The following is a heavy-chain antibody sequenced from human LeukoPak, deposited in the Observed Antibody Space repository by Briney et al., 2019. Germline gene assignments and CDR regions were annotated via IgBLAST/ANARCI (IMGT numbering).Heavy chain of an antibody. CDR2: ISHSGST. Sequence: GSLRLSCAASGFTFSSYWMSWVRQPPGKGLEWIGEISHSGSTNYNPSLKSRVTISVDTSKNQFSLKLSSVTAADTAVYYCARQRGGGKLSSSSPFDYWGQGTLVTVSS. CDR1: GFTFSSYW. V-gene: IGHV4-34*01. D-gene: IGHD6-13*01. CDR3: ARQRGGGKLSSSSPFDY. J-gene: IGHJ4*02.